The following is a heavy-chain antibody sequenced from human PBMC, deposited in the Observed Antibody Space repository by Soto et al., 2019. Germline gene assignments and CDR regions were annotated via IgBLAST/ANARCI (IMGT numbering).Heavy chain of an antibody. D-gene: IGHD1-26*01. Sequence: GGSLRLSCAASGFTFSNYAMSWVRQTPEKGLQWVSTISGNGVSTYYADSVRARFIISRDNSRDTLFLQMSGLRAEDTAVYFCAKEYSGSYYADTWGQGTLVTVSS. J-gene: IGHJ5*02. CDR3: AKEYSGSYYADT. V-gene: IGHV3-23*01. CDR1: GFTFSNYA. CDR2: ISGNGVST.